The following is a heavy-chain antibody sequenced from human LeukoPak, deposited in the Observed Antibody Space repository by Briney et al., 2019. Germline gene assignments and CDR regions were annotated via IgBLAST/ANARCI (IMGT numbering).Heavy chain of an antibody. CDR2: IKQDGSEK. J-gene: IGHJ4*02. Sequence: GGSLRLSCAASGFTFSSYWMSWVRQAPGKGLEWVANIKQDGSEKYYVDSVKGRFTISRDNAKNSLYLQMNSLRAEGTAVYHCARTRGPYYDFWSGYFDYWGQGTLVTVSS. V-gene: IGHV3-7*01. CDR1: GFTFSSYW. CDR3: ARTRGPYYDFWSGYFDY. D-gene: IGHD3-3*01.